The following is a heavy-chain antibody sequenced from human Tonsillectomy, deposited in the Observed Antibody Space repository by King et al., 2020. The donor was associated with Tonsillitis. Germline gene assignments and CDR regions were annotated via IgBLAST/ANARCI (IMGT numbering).Heavy chain of an antibody. D-gene: IGHD3-22*01. J-gene: IGHJ4*02. CDR2: IYHTGST. V-gene: IGHV4-31*03. CDR3: ARAGYLDSSGYGVLFDL. Sequence: VQLQESGPGLVKSSQTLSLTCTVSGGSVSSGGYYWSWIRQHPGKGLEWIGYIYHTGSTYYNPSLKSRLIISVDTSKNQFSLNLSSVTAADTAVYYCARAGYLDSSGYGVLFDLWGQGTLVTVSS. CDR1: GGSVSSGGYY.